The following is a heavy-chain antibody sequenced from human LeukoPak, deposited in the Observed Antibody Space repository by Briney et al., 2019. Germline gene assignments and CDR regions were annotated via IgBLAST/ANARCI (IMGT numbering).Heavy chain of an antibody. Sequence: PGGSLRLSCAASGFTFSSYEMNWVRQAPGKGLEWVSYISSSGSTIYYADSVKGRFTISRDNAKNSLYLQMNSLRAEDTAVYYCARGGYYLRSFDIWGQGTMVTVSS. CDR3: ARGGYYLRSFDI. V-gene: IGHV3-48*03. CDR2: ISSSGSTI. CDR1: GFTFSSYE. D-gene: IGHD3-22*01. J-gene: IGHJ3*02.